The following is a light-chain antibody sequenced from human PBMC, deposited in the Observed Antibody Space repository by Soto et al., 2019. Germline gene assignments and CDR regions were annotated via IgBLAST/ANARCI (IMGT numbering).Light chain of an antibody. V-gene: IGKV3-11*01. Sequence: VLTQSPATLSLSPGERATLSCRASQSISIYLAWFQQKPGQAPRLLIFDASNRATGIPARFSGSGSGTDFTLTISSLEPEDFAVYYCQQRANWPPITFGQGTRLEIK. CDR2: DAS. CDR1: QSISIY. J-gene: IGKJ5*01. CDR3: QQRANWPPIT.